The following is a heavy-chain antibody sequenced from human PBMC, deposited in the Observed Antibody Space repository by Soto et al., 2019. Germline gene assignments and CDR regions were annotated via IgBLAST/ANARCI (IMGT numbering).Heavy chain of an antibody. Sequence: SETLSLTCTVSGGSISSYYWSWIRQPPGKGLEWIGYIYYSGSTNYNPSLKSRVTISVDTSKNQFSLKLSSVTAADTAVYYCVRDKAAAGPLQDWGQGTLVTVSS. CDR1: GGSISSYY. J-gene: IGHJ4*02. D-gene: IGHD6-13*01. V-gene: IGHV4-59*12. CDR3: VRDKAAAGPLQD. CDR2: IYYSGST.